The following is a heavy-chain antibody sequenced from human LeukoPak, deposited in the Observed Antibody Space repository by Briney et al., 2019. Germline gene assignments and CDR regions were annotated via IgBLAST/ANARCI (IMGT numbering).Heavy chain of an antibody. Sequence: GASVKVFCKASGYTFTGYYIHWVRQAPGQGLEWMGWINPNSAGTNYAQKFQGRVTLTRDTSISTAYMGLSRLTSDDTAVDYCARDFPRPRQKHLQQTDAFDIWGQGTMVTVSS. CDR1: GYTFTGYY. V-gene: IGHV1-2*02. J-gene: IGHJ3*02. D-gene: IGHD6-13*01. CDR3: ARDFPRPRQKHLQQTDAFDI. CDR2: INPNSAGT.